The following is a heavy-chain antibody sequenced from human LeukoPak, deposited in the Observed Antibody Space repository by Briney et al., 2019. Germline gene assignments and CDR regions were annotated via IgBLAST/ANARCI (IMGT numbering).Heavy chain of an antibody. J-gene: IGHJ3*02. Sequence: ASLKVSCKTSGYTFTSYGISWLRQAPGQGLEWMGWISAYKGDTDYAQKFQGRLTVTRDTSTSTVYMELQNLTSDDTAVYYCARDYCGGDCPSAFDIWGQGTMVTVSS. CDR1: GYTFTSYG. D-gene: IGHD2-21*02. CDR3: ARDYCGGDCPSAFDI. CDR2: ISAYKGDT. V-gene: IGHV1-18*01.